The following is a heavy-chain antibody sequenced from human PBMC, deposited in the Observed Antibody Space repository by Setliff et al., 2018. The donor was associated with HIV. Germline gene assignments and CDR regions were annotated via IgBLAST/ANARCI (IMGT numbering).Heavy chain of an antibody. Sequence: SETLSLTCTVSGYSISSGYYWAWIRQPPGKGLEWIGSIYHSGGSYYNPSLKSRVTISLDTSKNRFSLQLTSVTAADTAVYYCARHRNGGTYPLDYWGQGTLVTVSS. CDR1: GYSISSGYY. CDR3: ARHRNGGTYPLDY. V-gene: IGHV4-38-2*02. CDR2: IYHSGGS. D-gene: IGHD1-26*01. J-gene: IGHJ4*02.